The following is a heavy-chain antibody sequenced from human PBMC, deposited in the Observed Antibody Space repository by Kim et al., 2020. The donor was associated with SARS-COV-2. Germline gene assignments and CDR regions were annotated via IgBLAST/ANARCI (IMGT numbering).Heavy chain of an antibody. Sequence: GGSLRLSCAASGFTFTNNWMTWFRLAPGKGLEWVACIKHDGSEKYYLDSVKGRFTISRDNGKNSVSLQMSNLRAEDTAVYYCARGRGADYWGQGTLVTVS. D-gene: IGHD3-10*01. CDR3: ARGRGADY. CDR1: GFTFTNNW. J-gene: IGHJ4*02. CDR2: IKHDGSEK. V-gene: IGHV3-7*01.